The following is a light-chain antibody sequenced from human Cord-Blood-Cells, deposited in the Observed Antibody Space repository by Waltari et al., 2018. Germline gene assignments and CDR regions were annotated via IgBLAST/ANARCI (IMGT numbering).Light chain of an antibody. CDR2: AAS. V-gene: IGKV1-39*01. J-gene: IGKJ2*01. CDR1: QSISSY. CDR3: QQSYSTPYT. Sequence: DIPLTQSPSSLSASVGDNVTITCRASQSISSYLNWYQQKPVKAPKLLIYAASSLQSGVPSRFSGSGSGTDFTLTISSLQPEDFATYYCQQSYSTPYTFGQGTKLEIK.